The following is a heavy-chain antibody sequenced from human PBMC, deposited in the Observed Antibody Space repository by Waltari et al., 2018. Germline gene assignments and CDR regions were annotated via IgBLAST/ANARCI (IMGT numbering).Heavy chain of an antibody. D-gene: IGHD3-10*01. CDR3: ARGRYYYGSGSYTLYYYGMDV. Sequence: QVQLQESGPGLVKPSETLSLTCTVSGGSVSSGSYYWSWIRPPPGKGLEWIGYIYYSGSTNYNPSLKSRVTISVDTSKNQFSLKLSSVTAADTAVYYCARGRYYYGSGSYTLYYYGMDVWGQGTTVTVSS. CDR1: GGSVSSGSYY. V-gene: IGHV4-61*01. CDR2: IYYSGST. J-gene: IGHJ6*02.